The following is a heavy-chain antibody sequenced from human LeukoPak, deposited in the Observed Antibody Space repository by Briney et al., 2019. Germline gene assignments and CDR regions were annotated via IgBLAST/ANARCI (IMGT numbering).Heavy chain of an antibody. D-gene: IGHD2-2*01. Sequence: PSETLSLTCTVSGGSISSYYWSWIRQPPGKGLEWIGYIYYSGSTNYNPSLKSRVTLSVDTSKNQFSLKLSSVTAADTAVYYCAARYCTSSSCHSNFDYWGQGTLVTVSS. V-gene: IGHV4-59*01. CDR3: AARYCTSSSCHSNFDY. CDR1: GGSISSYY. J-gene: IGHJ4*02. CDR2: IYYSGST.